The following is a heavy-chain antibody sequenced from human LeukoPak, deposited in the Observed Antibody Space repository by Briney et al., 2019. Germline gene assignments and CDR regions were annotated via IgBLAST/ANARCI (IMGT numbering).Heavy chain of an antibody. CDR1: GFTFSSYA. CDR3: ARTKGFESRGYVDAFDI. J-gene: IGHJ3*02. Sequence: GGSLRLSCAASGFTFSSYAMSWVRQAPGKGLEWVSAISGSGGSTYYADSVKGRFTISRDNPKSSLYLQMNSLRTEDTAVYYCARTKGFESRGYVDAFDIWGQGTMVTVSS. D-gene: IGHD3-22*01. V-gene: IGHV3-23*01. CDR2: ISGSGGST.